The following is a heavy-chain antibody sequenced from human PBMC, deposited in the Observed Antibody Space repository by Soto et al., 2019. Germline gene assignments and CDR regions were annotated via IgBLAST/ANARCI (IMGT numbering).Heavy chain of an antibody. CDR3: VRATYFSDSSGYTRCLDY. CDR1: ACTLSYHY. CDR2: SRDKPQGYST. Sequence: GGPLRQSCAVSACTLSYHYIDLVRRAPWKRLDCVGRSRDKPQGYSTAYAASVKGRFTTSRDESKNSAYLQMNSLKTEDTAVYYCVRATYFSDSSGYTRCLDYWGQGTLVTGSS. V-gene: IGHV3-72*01. D-gene: IGHD3-22*01. J-gene: IGHJ4*02.